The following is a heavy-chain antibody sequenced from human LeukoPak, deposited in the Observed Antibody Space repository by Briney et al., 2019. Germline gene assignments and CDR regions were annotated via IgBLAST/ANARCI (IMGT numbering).Heavy chain of an antibody. V-gene: IGHV4-39*01. D-gene: IGHD3-10*01. Sequence: SETLSLTCTVSGGCISSSHYYWGWIRQTPGEGLEWIGTIYYSGTTYYNPSLESRATISEDTSKNQFSLTLRSVTAADTAVYYCARQISDYYYYYIDVWGKGTTVTVSS. CDR2: IYYSGTT. CDR3: ARQISDYYYYYIDV. CDR1: GGCISSSHYY. J-gene: IGHJ6*03.